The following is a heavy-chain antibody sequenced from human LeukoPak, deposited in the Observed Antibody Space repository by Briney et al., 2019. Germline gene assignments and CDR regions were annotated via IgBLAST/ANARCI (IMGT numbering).Heavy chain of an antibody. V-gene: IGHV1-69*06. CDR2: IIPIFGTA. Sequence: SVRVSCKASGDTFSSYAISWVRQAPGQGLEWLGGIIPIFGTANYAQKFQGSFTITADKSTSTAYLELSSLRSEDTAVYFCARAVNGLTMVRGVRDYYYYMDVWGKGTTVTVSS. D-gene: IGHD3-10*01. CDR3: ARAVNGLTMVRGVRDYYYYMDV. J-gene: IGHJ6*03. CDR1: GDTFSSYA.